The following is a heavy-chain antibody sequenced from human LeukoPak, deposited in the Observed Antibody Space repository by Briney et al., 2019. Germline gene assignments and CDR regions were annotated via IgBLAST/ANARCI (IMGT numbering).Heavy chain of an antibody. CDR1: GGSISSYY. D-gene: IGHD5-18*01. Sequence: ASETLSLTCTVSGGSISSYYWSWIRQPAGKGLEWIGRIYTSGSTNYNPFLKSRVTMSVDTSKNQFSLKLSSVTAADTAVYYCAGPLVDTAMVTSKFDYYYGMDVWGQGTTVTVSS. V-gene: IGHV4-4*07. CDR2: IYTSGST. J-gene: IGHJ6*02. CDR3: AGPLVDTAMVTSKFDYYYGMDV.